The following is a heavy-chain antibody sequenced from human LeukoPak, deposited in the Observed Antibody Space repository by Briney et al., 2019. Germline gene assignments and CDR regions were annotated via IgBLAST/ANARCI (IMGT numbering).Heavy chain of an antibody. D-gene: IGHD3-22*01. CDR3: AIHSSGYSSNFDY. CDR2: ISGSGGST. Sequence: GSLRTSCAASGFPFNRYALSLVRQAPGEGVEGFPAISGSGGSTYYADSVKGRFTISRDNSKNTLYLQMNSLRAEDTAVYYCAIHSSGYSSNFDYWGQGTLVTVSS. CDR1: GFPFNRYA. J-gene: IGHJ4*02. V-gene: IGHV3-23*01.